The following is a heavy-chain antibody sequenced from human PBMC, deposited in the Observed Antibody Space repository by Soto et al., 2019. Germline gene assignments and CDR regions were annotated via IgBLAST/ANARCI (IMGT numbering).Heavy chain of an antibody. J-gene: IGHJ4*02. D-gene: IGHD3-22*01. V-gene: IGHV4-59*01. Sequence: PSETLSLTCTVSGGSISSYYWSWIRQPPGKGLEWIGYIYYSGSTNYNPSLKSRVTISVDTSKNQFSLKLSSATAADTAVYYCASYHKNYYDSSGYQGYWGQGTLVTVSS. CDR3: ASYHKNYYDSSGYQGY. CDR2: IYYSGST. CDR1: GGSISSYY.